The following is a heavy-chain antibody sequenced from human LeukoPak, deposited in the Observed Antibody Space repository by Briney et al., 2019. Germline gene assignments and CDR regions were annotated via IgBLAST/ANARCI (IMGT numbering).Heavy chain of an antibody. Sequence: SETPSLTCTVSGGFISSSSYYWGWLRQPPGRGLEWLGSIYYSGSTYYNPSLKSRVTISVDTSKNQFSLKLSSVSAADAAVYYCARRKRMYSSSSENDYWGQGTLVTVSS. CDR3: ARRKRMYSSSSENDY. V-gene: IGHV4-39*01. J-gene: IGHJ4*02. D-gene: IGHD6-6*01. CDR1: GGFISSSSYY. CDR2: IYYSGST.